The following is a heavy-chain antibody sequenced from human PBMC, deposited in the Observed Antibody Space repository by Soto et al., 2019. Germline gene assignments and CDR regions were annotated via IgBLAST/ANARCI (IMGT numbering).Heavy chain of an antibody. CDR3: VRGRYGSEIH. CDR1: GFIVSSNS. CDR2: LYNGGAT. J-gene: IGHJ4*02. D-gene: IGHD3-10*01. V-gene: IGHV3-53*04. Sequence: EVRLVESGGGLVQPGGSLRLSCAASGFIVSSNSMTWVRQAPGKGLEWVSLLYNGGATHYAASVKGRFTISSHRSQNTMFLQMNSLRTEDTATYYCVRGRYGSEIHWGQGTKVTVSS.